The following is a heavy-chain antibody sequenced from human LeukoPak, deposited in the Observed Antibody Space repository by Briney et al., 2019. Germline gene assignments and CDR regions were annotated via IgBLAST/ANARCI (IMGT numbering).Heavy chain of an antibody. CDR2: ISWNSCSI. CDR3: SKEMDMSVAGGLDY. Sequence: GGSLRLSCAAPGFTFDDYAIHWVRQAPGKGLEWVSGISWNSCSIGYADSVKGRVTISRDNAKNSLYLQMNSMRAEDTGLFYCSKEMDMSVAGGLDYWGQGTLVTVSS. J-gene: IGHJ4*02. D-gene: IGHD6-19*01. CDR1: GFTFDDYA. V-gene: IGHV3-9*01.